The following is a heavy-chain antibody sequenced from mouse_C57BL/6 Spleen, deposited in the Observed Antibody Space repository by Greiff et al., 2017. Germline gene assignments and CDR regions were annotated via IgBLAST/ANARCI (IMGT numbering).Heavy chain of an antibody. CDR2: IWGGGST. V-gene: IGHV2-9*01. Sequence: VQLQQSGPGLVAPSQSLSITCSVSGFSLTSYCVDWVRQPPGKGLECLGFIWGGGSTNYNSALMSGLSISKDNSKSQVFLKMNSLQTDDTAMYYCAKRTGTSEFAYWGQGTLVTVSA. CDR1: GFSLTSYC. CDR3: AKRTGTSEFAY. D-gene: IGHD4-1*01. J-gene: IGHJ3*01.